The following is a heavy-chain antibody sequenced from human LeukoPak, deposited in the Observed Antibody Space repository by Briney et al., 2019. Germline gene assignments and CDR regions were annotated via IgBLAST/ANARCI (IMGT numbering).Heavy chain of an antibody. V-gene: IGHV3-11*01. D-gene: IGHD3-10*01. CDR1: GFSFSDYY. Sequence: GGSLRLSCAASGFSFSDYYMSWIRQPPGKGLEWVSYITSSGDMYYTDSVKGRFTISRDNAKNSLYLQMNILRAEDTAVYYCARYYDSGASRGPKKTFDIWAKGQWSPSLQ. CDR3: ARYYDSGASRGPKKTFDI. J-gene: IGHJ3*02. CDR2: ITSSGDM.